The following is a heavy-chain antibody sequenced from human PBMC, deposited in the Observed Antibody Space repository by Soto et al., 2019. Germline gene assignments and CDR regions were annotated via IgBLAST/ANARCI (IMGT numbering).Heavy chain of an antibody. V-gene: IGHV4-34*01. CDR2: INHSGST. CDR3: ARGPGYYYDSSGPGKRYFQH. J-gene: IGHJ1*01. Sequence: SETLSLTCAVYGGSFSGYYWSWIRQPPGKGLEWIGEINHSGSTNYNPSLKSRVTISVDTSKNQFSLKLSSVTAADTAVYCCARGPGYYYDSSGPGKRYFQHWGQGTLVTVSS. CDR1: GGSFSGYY. D-gene: IGHD3-22*01.